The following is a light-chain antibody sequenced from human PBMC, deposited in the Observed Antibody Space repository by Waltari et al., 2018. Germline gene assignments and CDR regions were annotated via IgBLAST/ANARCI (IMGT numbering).Light chain of an antibody. CDR2: MAS. CDR3: QQYSSFST. V-gene: IGKV1-5*03. Sequence: DNQINQSPSTLSASVGDRVTISCRASQSVGTWLAWYQQKPGKAPKLLIYMASSLESGVPSRFSGSGSGTEFTLTISGLQPDDFATYSCQQYSSFSTFGQGTKV. J-gene: IGKJ2*01. CDR1: QSVGTW.